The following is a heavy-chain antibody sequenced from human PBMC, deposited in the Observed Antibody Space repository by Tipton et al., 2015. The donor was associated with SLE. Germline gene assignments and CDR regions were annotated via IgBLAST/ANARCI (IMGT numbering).Heavy chain of an antibody. V-gene: IGHV4-34*01. Sequence: TLSLTCAVYGGSFSGYYWSWIRQPPGKGLEWIGEINHSGSTNHNPSLKSRVTISVDTSKNQFSLKLSSVTAADTAVYYCARERYSGENAFDIWGQGTMVTVSS. CDR3: ARERYSGENAFDI. CDR2: INHSGST. J-gene: IGHJ3*02. D-gene: IGHD1-26*01. CDR1: GGSFSGYY.